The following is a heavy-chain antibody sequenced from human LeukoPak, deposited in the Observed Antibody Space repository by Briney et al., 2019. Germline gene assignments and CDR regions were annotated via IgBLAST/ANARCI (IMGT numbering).Heavy chain of an antibody. V-gene: IGHV1-46*01. CDR1: GYSFTSNY. Sequence: GASVKVSCKASGYSFTSNYIHWVRQAPGQGLEWMGMIYPRDGSTSYAQKFQGRVTMTTDTSTSTAYMELRSLRSDDTAVYYCARERPASAGRGMDVWGQGTTVTVSS. J-gene: IGHJ6*02. CDR2: IYPRDGST. CDR3: ARERPASAGRGMDV. D-gene: IGHD6-13*01.